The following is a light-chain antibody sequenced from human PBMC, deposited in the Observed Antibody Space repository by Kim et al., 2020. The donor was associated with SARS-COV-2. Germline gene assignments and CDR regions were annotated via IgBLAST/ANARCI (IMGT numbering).Light chain of an antibody. Sequence: DFQMTQSPSSLSASVGDRVTITCRESQGISNYLAWYQQKPGQAPKLLISGASTLKSGVPSRFSGGGFGTDFTLTITSLQPEDVATYYCHKYDSAPWTFGQGTKVDIK. CDR3: HKYDSAPWT. V-gene: IGKV1-27*01. CDR1: QGISNY. J-gene: IGKJ1*01. CDR2: GAS.